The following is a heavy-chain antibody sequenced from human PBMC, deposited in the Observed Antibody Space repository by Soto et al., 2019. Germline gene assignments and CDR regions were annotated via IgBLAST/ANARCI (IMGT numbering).Heavy chain of an antibody. Sequence: GASVKVSCKASGGTFSSYAISWVRQAPGQGLEWMGGIIPIFGTANYAQKFQGRVTITADESTSTAYMELSSLRSEDTAVYYCASYYYYDSSGYYLSAPLDYWGQGTLVTVSS. CDR3: ASYYYYDSSGYYLSAPLDY. J-gene: IGHJ4*02. V-gene: IGHV1-69*13. CDR1: GGTFSSYA. CDR2: IIPIFGTA. D-gene: IGHD3-22*01.